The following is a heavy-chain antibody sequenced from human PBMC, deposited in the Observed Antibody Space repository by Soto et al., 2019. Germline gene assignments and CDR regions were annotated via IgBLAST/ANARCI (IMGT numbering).Heavy chain of an antibody. V-gene: IGHV4-31*03. J-gene: IGHJ4*02. Sequence: QVQLQESGPGLVKPSQTLSLTCTVSGGSISSGGYYWSWIRQHPGKGLEWIGYIYYSGSTYYNPSIKGRVTISVDKSKNQFSLKLSSVTAADTAVYYGARDGGYDSSGERWYYFDYWGQGTLVTVSA. CDR1: GGSISSGGYY. CDR2: IYYSGST. D-gene: IGHD3-22*01. CDR3: ARDGGYDSSGERWYYFDY.